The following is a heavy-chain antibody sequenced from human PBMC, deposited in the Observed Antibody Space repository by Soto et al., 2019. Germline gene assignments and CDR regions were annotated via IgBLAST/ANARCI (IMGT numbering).Heavy chain of an antibody. CDR2: ISAYNGNT. J-gene: IGHJ6*02. D-gene: IGHD2-15*01. CDR3: ARAGSCSGGSCFGDYYYGMDV. CDR1: GSTFTSYG. V-gene: IGHV1-18*04. Sequence: EASVKVSCKVSGSTFTSYGISWVRQAPGQGLEWMGWISAYNGNTNYAQKLQGRVTMTTDTSTSTAYMELRSLRSDDTAVYYCARAGSCSGGSCFGDYYYGMDVWGQGTTVTVSS.